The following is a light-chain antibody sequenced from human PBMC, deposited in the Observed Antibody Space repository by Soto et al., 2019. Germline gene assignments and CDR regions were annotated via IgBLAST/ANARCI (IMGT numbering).Light chain of an antibody. J-gene: IGLJ2*01. CDR1: SSDIGGYDY. CDR3: SSYTSSITLI. Sequence: QSVLTQPASVSGSPGQSITISCTGTSSDIGGYDYVSWYQQHPGKAPKLMIYDVSHRPSGVSDRFSGSKSGNTASLSISGLQVDDEADYYCSSYTSSITLIFGGGTKLNVL. CDR2: DVS. V-gene: IGLV2-14*03.